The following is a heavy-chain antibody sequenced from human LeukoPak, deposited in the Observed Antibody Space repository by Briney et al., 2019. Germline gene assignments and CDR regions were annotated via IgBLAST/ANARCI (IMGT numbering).Heavy chain of an antibody. CDR3: ARGGYCSGGSCWFWMSTFFDH. J-gene: IGHJ4*02. Sequence: ASVKASCKASGYIFNDYYIHWVRQAPGQGLEWMGVINPSGGSTNYAQKFQGRVTMTTDMSTSTVYMELSSLRSEDTAAYYCARGGYCSGGSCWFWMSTFFDHWGQGTLVTVSS. D-gene: IGHD2-15*01. CDR1: GYIFNDYY. CDR2: INPSGGST. V-gene: IGHV1-46*02.